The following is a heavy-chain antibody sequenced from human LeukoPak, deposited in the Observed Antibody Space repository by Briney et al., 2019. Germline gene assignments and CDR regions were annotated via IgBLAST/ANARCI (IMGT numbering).Heavy chain of an antibody. V-gene: IGHV4-38-2*02. CDR1: GYSISSGYY. D-gene: IGHD2-2*02. CDR3: ARGGPAAIPGWKKMDY. CDR2: IYHSGST. J-gene: IGHJ4*02. Sequence: PSETLSLTCTVSGYSISSGYYWGWIRQPPGKGLEWIGSIYHSGSTYYNPSLKSRVTISVDTSKNQFSLKLGSVTAADTAVYYCARGGPAAIPGWKKMDYWGQGTLVTVSS.